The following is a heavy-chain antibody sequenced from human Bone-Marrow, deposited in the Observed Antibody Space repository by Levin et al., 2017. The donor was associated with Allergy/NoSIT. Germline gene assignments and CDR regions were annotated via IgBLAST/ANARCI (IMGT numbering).Heavy chain of an antibody. Sequence: TGGSLRLSCAASGFTFSRYSMNWVRQAPGKGLEWVAAISDSSDYIYYADSVKGRFTISRDNAKSSLYLQMNSLTTDDTGVYYCARGPGDPGGQGTLVTVSS. CDR1: GFTFSRYS. J-gene: IGHJ5*02. CDR3: ARGPGDP. CDR2: ISDSSDYI. V-gene: IGHV3-21*01.